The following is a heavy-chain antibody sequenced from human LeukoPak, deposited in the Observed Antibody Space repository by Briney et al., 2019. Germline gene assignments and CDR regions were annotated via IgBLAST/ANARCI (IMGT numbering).Heavy chain of an antibody. V-gene: IGHV1-8*03. Sequence: GASVKVSCKASGYTLTSYDINWVPQATGQWLEWMGWMNPNSGNTGYAQKFQGRVTITRNTSISTAYMELSSLRSEDTAVYYCARGAPEFYSSSYVVGLDLMDVRGEESTVTVSS. J-gene: IGHJ6*03. D-gene: IGHD6-6*01. CDR1: GYTLTSYD. CDR3: ARGAPEFYSSSYVVGLDLMDV. CDR2: MNPNSGNT.